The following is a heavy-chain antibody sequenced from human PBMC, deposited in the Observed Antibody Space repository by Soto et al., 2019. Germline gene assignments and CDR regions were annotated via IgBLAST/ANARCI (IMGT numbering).Heavy chain of an antibody. Sequence: GGSLRLSCAASGFTFSSYAMSWVRQAPGKGLEWVSAISGSGGSTYYADSVKGRFTISRDNSKNTLYLQMNSLRAEDTAVYYCAKDLGHPNGRARIDPFRGQGTLVTVSS. D-gene: IGHD1-26*01. CDR1: GFTFSSYA. CDR3: AKDLGHPNGRARIDPF. V-gene: IGHV3-23*01. CDR2: ISGSGGST. J-gene: IGHJ4*02.